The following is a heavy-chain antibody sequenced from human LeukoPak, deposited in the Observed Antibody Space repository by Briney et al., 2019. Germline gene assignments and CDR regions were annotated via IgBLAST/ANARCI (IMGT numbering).Heavy chain of an antibody. V-gene: IGHV1-69*13. D-gene: IGHD3-22*01. Sequence: GASVKVSCKASGGTFSSYAISWVRQAPGQGLEWMGGIIPIFGTANYAQKFQGRVTITADESTSTAYMELSSLRSEDTAVYYCARAGRPHYYDGSGYYYDYWGQGTLVTVSS. J-gene: IGHJ4*02. CDR1: GGTFSSYA. CDR2: IIPIFGTA. CDR3: ARAGRPHYYDGSGYYYDY.